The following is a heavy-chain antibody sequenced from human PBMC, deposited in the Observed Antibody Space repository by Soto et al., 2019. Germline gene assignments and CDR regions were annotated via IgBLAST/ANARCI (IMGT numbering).Heavy chain of an antibody. J-gene: IGHJ5*02. CDR2: ISAYNGNT. D-gene: IGHD5-18*01. CDR1: GYTFTSYG. V-gene: IGHV1-18*01. Sequence: ASVKVSFKASGYTFTSYGISWVRQAPGQGLEWMGWISAYNGNTNYAQKLQGRVTMTTDTSTSTAYMELRSLRSDDTAVYYCASYSSGFRDWFDPWGQGTLVTVSS. CDR3: ASYSSGFRDWFDP.